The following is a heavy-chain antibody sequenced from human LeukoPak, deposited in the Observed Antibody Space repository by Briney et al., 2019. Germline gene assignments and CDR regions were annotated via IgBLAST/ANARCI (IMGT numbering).Heavy chain of an antibody. CDR3: ARGSHKLRFLEWLGFDY. D-gene: IGHD3-3*01. CDR2: INHSGST. J-gene: IGHJ4*02. V-gene: IGHV4-39*07. CDR1: GGSISSSSYY. Sequence: PSETLSLTCTVSGGSISSSSYYWGWIRQPPGKGLEWIGEINHSGSTNYNPSLKSRVTISVDTSKNQFSLKLSSVTAADTAVYYCARGSHKLRFLEWLGFDYWGQGTLVTVSS.